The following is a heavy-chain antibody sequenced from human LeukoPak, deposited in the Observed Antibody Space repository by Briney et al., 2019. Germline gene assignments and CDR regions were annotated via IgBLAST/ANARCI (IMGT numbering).Heavy chain of an antibody. J-gene: IGHJ4*02. CDR2: IIPILGIA. D-gene: IGHD3-9*01. CDR1: GGTLSSYA. V-gene: IGHV1-69*04. CDR3: ARVSSHNYDILTGYYIRRGYYFDY. Sequence: ASVKVSCKASGGTLSSYAISWVRQAPGQGLEWMGRIIPILGIANYAQKFQGRVTITGDKSTSTAYMELSSLRSEDTAVYYCARVSSHNYDILTGYYIRRGYYFDYWGQGTLVTVSS.